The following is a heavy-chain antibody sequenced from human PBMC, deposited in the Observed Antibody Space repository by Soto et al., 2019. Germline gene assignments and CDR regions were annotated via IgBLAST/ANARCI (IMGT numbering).Heavy chain of an antibody. CDR3: ARRGDSGGWFDP. CDR2: IYYSGST. V-gene: IGHV4-59*01. D-gene: IGHD3-22*01. J-gene: IGHJ5*02. Sequence: KPSETLSLTCTVSGGSISSYYWSWIRQPPGKGLEWIGYIYYSGSTNYNPSLKSRVTISVDTSKNQFSLKLSSVTAADTAVYYCARRGDSGGWFDPWGQGTLVTVSS. CDR1: GGSISSYY.